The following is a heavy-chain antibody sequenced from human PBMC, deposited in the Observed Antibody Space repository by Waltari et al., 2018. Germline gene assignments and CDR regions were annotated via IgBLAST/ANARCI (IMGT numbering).Heavy chain of an antibody. CDR1: GYTSTDYG. CDR2: ISVFNGNT. V-gene: IGHV1-18*01. CDR3: AMWRGETYSIAYYGYFDP. Sequence: QIQLVQSGTEVKKPGASVNVSCKAAGYTSTDYGITWLRQAPGQGLEWMGWISVFNGNTNYAQKFQGRVTMTTDTSTSTAYMNLRSLRSDDTAVYYCAMWRGETYSIAYYGYFDPWGQGTLVTVSS. D-gene: IGHD3-22*01. J-gene: IGHJ5*02.